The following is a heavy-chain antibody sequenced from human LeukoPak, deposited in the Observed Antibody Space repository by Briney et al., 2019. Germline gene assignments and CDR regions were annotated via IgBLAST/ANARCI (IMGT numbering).Heavy chain of an antibody. D-gene: IGHD3-22*01. CDR2: IGVGGTT. Sequence: PGGSLRLSCAASGFTFSSYGMNWVRQAPGKGLEWVSGIGVGGTTYYADSVKGRFTISRDASKSTLSLQMNSLRAEDTAVYYCAKTQGYYDCWGQGTLVTVSS. V-gene: IGHV3-23*01. J-gene: IGHJ4*02. CDR1: GFTFSSYG. CDR3: AKTQGYYDC.